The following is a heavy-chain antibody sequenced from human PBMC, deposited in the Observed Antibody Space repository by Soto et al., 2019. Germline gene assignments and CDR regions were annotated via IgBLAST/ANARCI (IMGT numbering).Heavy chain of an antibody. CDR2: ISTYNGNT. CDR3: ARDPYHVLMVNAPNLYGMGV. J-gene: IGHJ6*02. Sequence: QVQLVQSGAEVKKPGASVKVSCKASGYTFTTYDISWVRQAPGQGLEWMGRISTYNGNTNYPQSLQGRLTMTTDTSTTTVYMELRSLRSGDTAVYYCARDPYHVLMVNAPNLYGMGVWGQGTTVTVSS. V-gene: IGHV1-18*01. CDR1: GYTFTTYD. D-gene: IGHD2-8*01.